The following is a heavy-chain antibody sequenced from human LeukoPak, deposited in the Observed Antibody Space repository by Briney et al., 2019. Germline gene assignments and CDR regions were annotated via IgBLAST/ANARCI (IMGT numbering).Heavy chain of an antibody. J-gene: IGHJ4*02. CDR3: ARAGYDSSGYYSY. D-gene: IGHD3-22*01. CDR2: INPGGGST. Sequence: GASAKVSCKASGYIFTNYYMHWVRQAPGQGLEWMGIINPGGGSTTYAQKFQGRVTMTRDTSTSTVYMEVSSLRSEDTAVYYCARAGYDSSGYYSYWGQGTLVTVSS. V-gene: IGHV1-46*01. CDR1: GYIFTNYY.